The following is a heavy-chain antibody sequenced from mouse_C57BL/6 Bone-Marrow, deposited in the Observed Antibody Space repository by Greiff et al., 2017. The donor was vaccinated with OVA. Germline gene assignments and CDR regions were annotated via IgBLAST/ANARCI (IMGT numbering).Heavy chain of an antibody. V-gene: IGHV5-17*01. D-gene: IGHD2-2*01. CDR2: ISSGSSTI. CDR3: EGGGGYDEGYYFDY. CDR1: GFTFSDYG. J-gene: IGHJ2*01. Sequence: EVKLMESGGGLVKPGGSLQLSCAASGFTFSDYGMHWVRQAPEKGLEWVAYISSGSSTIYYADTVKGRFTISRDNAKNTLFLQMTSLRSEDTAMYYCEGGGGYDEGYYFDYWGQGTTLTVSS.